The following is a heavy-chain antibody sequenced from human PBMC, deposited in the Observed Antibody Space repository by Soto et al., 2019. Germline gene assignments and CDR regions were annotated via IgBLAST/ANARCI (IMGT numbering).Heavy chain of an antibody. D-gene: IGHD5-18*01. V-gene: IGHV1-3*01. CDR1: GYTFTSYA. J-gene: IGHJ6*02. Sequence: QVQLVQSGAEVKKPGASVKVSCKASGYTFTSYAMHWVRQAPGQRLEWMGWINAGNGNTKYSQKFQGRVTITRDTSASTAYMELSSLRSEDTAVYYCARDKGASFSYGLPSYGMDVWGQGTTVTVSS. CDR2: INAGNGNT. CDR3: ARDKGASFSYGLPSYGMDV.